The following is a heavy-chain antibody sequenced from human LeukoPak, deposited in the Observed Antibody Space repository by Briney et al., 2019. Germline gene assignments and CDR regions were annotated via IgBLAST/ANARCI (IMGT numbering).Heavy chain of an antibody. CDR1: GYSFTSYW. V-gene: IGHV5-51*01. CDR2: IYPGDSDT. D-gene: IGHD6-19*01. CDR3: ARLKQWLGGTWYFDY. J-gene: IGHJ4*02. Sequence: GESLKISCKGSGYSFTSYWIGWVRQMPGKGLEWMGIIYPGDSDTRYSPSFQGQVTISADKSISTAYLQWSSLKASDTAMYYCARLKQWLGGTWYFDYWGQGTLVTVSS.